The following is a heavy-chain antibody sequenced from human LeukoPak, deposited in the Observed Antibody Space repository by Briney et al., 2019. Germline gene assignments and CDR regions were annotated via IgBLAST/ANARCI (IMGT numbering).Heavy chain of an antibody. J-gene: IGHJ4*02. V-gene: IGHV3-7*01. D-gene: IGHD3-22*01. CDR3: AREGDSSGYYNWEIDY. Sequence: PGGSLRLSCAASGFTFSSYWMSWVRQAPGKGLEWVANIKQDGSEKYYVDSVKGRFTISRDNAKNSLYLQMNSLRAEDTAVYYCAREGDSSGYYNWEIDYWGQGTLVTVSS. CDR2: IKQDGSEK. CDR1: GFTFSSYW.